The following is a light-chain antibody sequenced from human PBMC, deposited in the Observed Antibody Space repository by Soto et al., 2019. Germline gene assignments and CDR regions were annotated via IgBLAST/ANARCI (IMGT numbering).Light chain of an antibody. V-gene: IGKV3-15*01. Sequence: VVTQSPASLSVSPGDRVTISCRAGPISSNLAWYQQKPGQAPRLLIYGASTRATGIPARFSGSGSGTEFTLTISSLQSEDFAVYYCQQYNNWPPETFGQGTKVDIK. CDR3: QQYNNWPPET. CDR1: PISSN. J-gene: IGKJ1*01. CDR2: GAS.